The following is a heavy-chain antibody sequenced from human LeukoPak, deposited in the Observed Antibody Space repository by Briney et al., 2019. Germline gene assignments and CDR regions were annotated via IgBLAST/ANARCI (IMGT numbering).Heavy chain of an antibody. V-gene: IGHV4-39*02. D-gene: IGHD5-12*01. CDR1: GGSISSTSHY. CDR3: ARRDIVATIST. Sequence: SETLSLTCTVSGGSISSTSHYWAWIRQSPGKGLEWIASIHYSGSTFYNPSLKSRLTISADSSKNHFSLRLTSVTAADTAVYYCARRDIVATISTWGQGTLVTVSS. CDR2: IHYSGST. J-gene: IGHJ4*02.